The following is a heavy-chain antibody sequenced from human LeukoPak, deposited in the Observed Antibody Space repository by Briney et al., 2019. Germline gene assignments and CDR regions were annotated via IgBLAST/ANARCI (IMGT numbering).Heavy chain of an antibody. CDR1: GFTFSDYW. Sequence: GGSLRLSCAASGFTFSDYWMSWVRQAPGKGLEWVASIKQDGSEKYYVDSVKGRFTISKDNPKNSLYLQMNSLRAEDTAVYYYARATRGFDPWGQGTLVTVSS. CDR2: IKQDGSEK. CDR3: ARATRGFDP. V-gene: IGHV3-7*01. J-gene: IGHJ5*02.